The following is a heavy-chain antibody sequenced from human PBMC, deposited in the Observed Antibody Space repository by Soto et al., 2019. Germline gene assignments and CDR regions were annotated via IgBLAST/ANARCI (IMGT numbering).Heavy chain of an antibody. J-gene: IGHJ4*02. Sequence: EVQLVESGGGLVQPGGSLRLSCAASGFTFSSNWMHWVRRVPGRGLVWVSRINTDGSITDYVDSVKGRFTISRDNAKNTLYLQMNSLRVEXXXXXXXXXDGEGFWGQGTLVTVSS. CDR3: XXDGEGF. CDR2: INTDGSIT. V-gene: IGHV3-74*01. D-gene: IGHD2-21*01. CDR1: GFTFSSNW.